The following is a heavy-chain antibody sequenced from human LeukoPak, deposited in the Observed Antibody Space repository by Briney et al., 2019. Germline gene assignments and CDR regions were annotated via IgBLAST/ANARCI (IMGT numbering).Heavy chain of an antibody. Sequence: SETLSLTCTVSGYSISSGYYWGWIRQPPGKGLEWIGSIYHSGSTYYNPSLKSRVTISVDTSKNQFSLKLSSVTAADTAVYYCARGGYNYGYVSWGQGMLVTVSS. V-gene: IGHV4-38-2*02. CDR1: GYSISSGYY. D-gene: IGHD5-18*01. CDR2: IYHSGST. CDR3: ARGGYNYGYVS. J-gene: IGHJ5*02.